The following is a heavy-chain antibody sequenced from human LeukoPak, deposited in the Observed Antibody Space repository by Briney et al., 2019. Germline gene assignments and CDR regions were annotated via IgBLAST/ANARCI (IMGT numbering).Heavy chain of an antibody. D-gene: IGHD3-10*01. CDR2: ISGSGGST. J-gene: IGHJ4*02. V-gene: IGHV3-23*01. Sequence: GGSLRLSCAASGFTFSSYAMSWVRQAPGKGLEWVSDISGSGGSTYYADSVKGRFTISRDNSKNTLYLQMNSLRAEDTAVYYCAKGDSTTLLRPYYFDYWGQGTLVTVSS. CDR3: AKGDSTTLLRPYYFDY. CDR1: GFTFSSYA.